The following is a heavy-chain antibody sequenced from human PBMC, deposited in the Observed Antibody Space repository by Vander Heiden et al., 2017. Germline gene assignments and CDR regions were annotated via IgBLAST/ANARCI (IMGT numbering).Heavy chain of an antibody. CDR2: LSWNSGNI. D-gene: IGHD3-10*01. CDR3: AKDLAPYYYTSGSYSYFYYGMDV. V-gene: IGHV3-9*01. Sequence: EVQLVESGGGLIQHGRSLRLSCAASGCTFDDYAMHWVRQAPGKGLDWVSGLSWNSGNIVYADSVKGRFTISRDNAKNSLYLQMNSLRAEDTALYYCAKDLAPYYYTSGSYSYFYYGMDVWGQGTTVTVSS. J-gene: IGHJ6*02. CDR1: GCTFDDYA.